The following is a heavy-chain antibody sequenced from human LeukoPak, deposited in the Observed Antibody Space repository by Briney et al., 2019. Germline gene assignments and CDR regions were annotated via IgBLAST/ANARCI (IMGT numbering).Heavy chain of an antibody. CDR1: GYTFTGYY. CDR2: INPNSGGT. J-gene: IGHJ5*02. D-gene: IGHD2-15*01. Sequence: GASVKVSCKASGYTFTGYYMHWVRQAPGQGLEWMGWINPNSGGTNYAQKFQGRVTMTRDTSISTAYMELSRLRSDDTAVYYCARDLLARYCSGGSCYTTLINWFDPWGQGTLVTVSS. V-gene: IGHV1-2*02. CDR3: ARDLLARYCSGGSCYTTLINWFDP.